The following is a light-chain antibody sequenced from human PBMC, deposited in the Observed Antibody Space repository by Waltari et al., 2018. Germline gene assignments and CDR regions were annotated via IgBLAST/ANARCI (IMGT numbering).Light chain of an antibody. CDR1: QPITNY. Sequence: DIQLTQSPSSLSASVGDRVSITCPASQPITNYLNWYQQKPGKAPRLLIYDASNLQAGVPSRFSGSQSGTEFTFTIASLQPEDVATYYCQRYDNLPVFAFGPGTKLDIQ. J-gene: IGKJ3*01. CDR3: QRYDNLPVFA. CDR2: DAS. V-gene: IGKV1-33*01.